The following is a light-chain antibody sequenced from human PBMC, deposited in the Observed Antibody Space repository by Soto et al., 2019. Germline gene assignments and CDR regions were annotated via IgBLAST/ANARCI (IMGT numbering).Light chain of an antibody. CDR1: SSNIGSNT. Sequence: QSVLTQPPSASGAPGQRVTISCSGSSSNIGSNTVNWYQQLPGTAPKLLIYKNNQRPSGVPDRFSGSKSGTSASLAISGLQSEDGADYYCAAWDDRLNGYVFGTGTKLTVL. CDR2: KNN. J-gene: IGLJ1*01. CDR3: AAWDDRLNGYV. V-gene: IGLV1-44*01.